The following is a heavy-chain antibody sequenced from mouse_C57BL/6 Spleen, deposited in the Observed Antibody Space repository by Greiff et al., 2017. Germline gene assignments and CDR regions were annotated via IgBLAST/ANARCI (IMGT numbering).Heavy chain of an antibody. V-gene: IGHV5-16*01. CDR1: GFTFSDYY. CDR2: INYDGSST. CDR3: ARGRDGYLMDY. Sequence: EVMLVESEGGLVQPGSSMKLSCTASGFTFSDYYMAWVRQVPEKGLEWVANINYDGSSTYYLDSLKSRFIISRDNAKNILYLQMSSLKSEDTATYYCARGRDGYLMDYWGQGTSVTVSS. J-gene: IGHJ4*01. D-gene: IGHD2-3*01.